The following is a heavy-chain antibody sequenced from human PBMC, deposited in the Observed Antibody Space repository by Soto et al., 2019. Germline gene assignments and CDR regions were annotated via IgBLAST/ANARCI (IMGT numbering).Heavy chain of an antibody. CDR2: ISFDGSNT. D-gene: IGHD3-3*01. Sequence: GGSLRLSCVISGFTFSSYGMHWVRQAPGKGLQWVAVISFDGSNTYYIDSVRGRFTISRDNSKNMVYLQMNDLRADDSAVYYCARGGVYGGDHYYTGMDVWGQGTTVTVSS. V-gene: IGHV3-30*03. J-gene: IGHJ6*02. CDR3: ARGGVYGGDHYYTGMDV. CDR1: GFTFSSYG.